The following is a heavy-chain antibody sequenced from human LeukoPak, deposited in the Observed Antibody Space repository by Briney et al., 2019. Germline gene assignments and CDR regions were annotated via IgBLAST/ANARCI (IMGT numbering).Heavy chain of an antibody. CDR2: ISSTSTYI. CDR3: ARDWSSPWYYFDY. CDR1: GLTFSSYS. J-gene: IGHJ4*02. Sequence: GGSLRLSCAASGLTFSSYSMNWVRQAPGKGLEWVSSISSTSTYIYYADSVKGRFTISRDNAKNSLYLQMNSPRAEDTAVYYCARDWSSPWYYFDYWGQGTLVTVS. V-gene: IGHV3-21*01.